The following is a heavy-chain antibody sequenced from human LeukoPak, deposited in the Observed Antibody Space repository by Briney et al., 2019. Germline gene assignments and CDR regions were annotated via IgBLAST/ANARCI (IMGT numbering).Heavy chain of an antibody. CDR3: ARFVVVPADHSDYYGMDV. Sequence: SETLSLTCTVSGGSISNGGYYWLWIRQHPGKGLEWIGKIFYSGTTHYNPSLTSRVSISIDTSKNQFSLRLNSVTAADTAVYYCARFVVVPADHSDYYGMDVWGQGTTVTVSS. CDR2: IFYSGTT. J-gene: IGHJ6*02. V-gene: IGHV4-31*03. D-gene: IGHD2-2*01. CDR1: GGSISNGGYY.